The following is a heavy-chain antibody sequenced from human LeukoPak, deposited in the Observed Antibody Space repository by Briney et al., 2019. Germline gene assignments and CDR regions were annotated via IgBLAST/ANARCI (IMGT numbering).Heavy chain of an antibody. CDR1: GVTLSSYA. CDR3: ARPAKLRYYYYGMDV. J-gene: IGHJ6*02. D-gene: IGHD1-7*01. V-gene: IGHV3-48*01. Sequence: GGSLRLSCAASGVTLSSYAMSWARQAPGKGLEWVSYISSSSSTIYYADSVKGRFTISRDNAKNSLYLQMNSLRAEDTAVYYCARPAKLRYYYYGMDVWGQGTTVTVSS. CDR2: ISSSSSTI.